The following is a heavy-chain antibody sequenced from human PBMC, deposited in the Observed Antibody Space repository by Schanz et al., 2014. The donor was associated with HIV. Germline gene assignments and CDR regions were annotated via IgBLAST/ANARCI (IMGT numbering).Heavy chain of an antibody. Sequence: VQLVESGGGVVQPGRSLRLSCAGSGFTFSDYSMTWVRQAPGKGLEWVAFISATGAYIYYADSVKGRFTISRDNAQKSLFLQMNSLRAEDTAVYYCARGRDGYNSVYFDYWGQGTLVTVSS. CDR1: GFTFSDYS. J-gene: IGHJ4*02. V-gene: IGHV3-21*01. CDR2: ISATGAYI. D-gene: IGHD5-12*01. CDR3: ARGRDGYNSVYFDY.